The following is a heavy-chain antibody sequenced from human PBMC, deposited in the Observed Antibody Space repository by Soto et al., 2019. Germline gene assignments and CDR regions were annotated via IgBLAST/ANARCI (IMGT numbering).Heavy chain of an antibody. D-gene: IGHD2-21*02. Sequence: QVQLQESGPGLVKPSETLSLTCTVSGGSTNSYSWCWIRQPPGQGMVWIGVFLWNGGTAYNALLKIRIIILVDTSSLQLPLKMPSVSAPDTAVYFCVRPMAVYCGGDCYGYFDSWGPGSLVTVSS. CDR1: GGSTNSYS. CDR3: VRPMAVYCGGDCYGYFDS. J-gene: IGHJ4*02. CDR2: FLWNGGT. V-gene: IGHV4-59*08.